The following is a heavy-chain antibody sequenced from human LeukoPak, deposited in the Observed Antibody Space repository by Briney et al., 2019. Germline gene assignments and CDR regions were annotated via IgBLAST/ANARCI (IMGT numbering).Heavy chain of an antibody. CDR2: IFISGGT. CDR3: ARGGSTLHSAGGHDIEFYYYYYMDV. Sequence: SETLSLTCTVSGGSISNYYWSWIRQPAGKGLEWIGRIFISGGTNYNPSLRRRVTMSLDTSKNQFSLKLYSVTAADTAVYYCARGGSTLHSAGGHDIEFYYYYYMDVWGKGTTVTISS. D-gene: IGHD3-9*01. CDR1: GGSISNYY. J-gene: IGHJ6*03. V-gene: IGHV4-4*07.